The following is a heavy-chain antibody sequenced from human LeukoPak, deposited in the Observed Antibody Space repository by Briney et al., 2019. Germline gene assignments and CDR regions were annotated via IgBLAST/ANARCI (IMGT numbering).Heavy chain of an antibody. D-gene: IGHD6-13*01. CDR3: AARGLFGVAAAGTLY. CDR1: GFTYSSYS. V-gene: IGHV3-21*01. CDR2: ISSSSSYI. J-gene: IGHJ4*02. Sequence: GGSLRLSCAASGFTYSSYSMNWVRQAPGKGLEWVSSISSSSSYIYYADSVKGRFTISRDNAKNSLYLQMNSLRAEDTAVYYCAARGLFGVAAAGTLYWGQGTLVTVSS.